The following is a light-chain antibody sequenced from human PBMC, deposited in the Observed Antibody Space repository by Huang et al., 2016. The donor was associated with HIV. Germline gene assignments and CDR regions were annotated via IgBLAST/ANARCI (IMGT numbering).Light chain of an antibody. V-gene: IGKV3-15*01. CDR2: GAS. Sequence: EIVMTQSPATLSVSPGERATLSCRASQSVTSTLAWYQQKPGQAPRLLIYGASTRATVIPARFSGSGSGTEFTLTISSLQSEDFAVYYCQRYDNWPKFTFGPGTKVDIK. CDR3: QRYDNWPKFT. J-gene: IGKJ3*01. CDR1: QSVTST.